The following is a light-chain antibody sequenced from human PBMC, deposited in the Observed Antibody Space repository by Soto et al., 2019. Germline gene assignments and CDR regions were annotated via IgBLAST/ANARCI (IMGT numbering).Light chain of an antibody. CDR3: QQYENFPLT. Sequence: DIQMTQSPSSLSASVGDRATITCQASQHISEYLNWYQYKPGKAPKLLITDASNLKTGVPSRFSGSGSGTEYTFTINSLQPEDIATYYCQQYENFPLTFGGGTKVDIK. CDR2: DAS. J-gene: IGKJ4*01. CDR1: QHISEY. V-gene: IGKV1-33*01.